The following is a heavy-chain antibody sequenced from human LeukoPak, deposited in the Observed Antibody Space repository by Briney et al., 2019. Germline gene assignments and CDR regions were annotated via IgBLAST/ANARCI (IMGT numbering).Heavy chain of an antibody. CDR3: AKIRFYYDSSFDYWYFDL. CDR2: ITASSGGT. J-gene: IGHJ2*01. Sequence: SGGSLRLSCAASGFPFSSYAMGWVRQAPRKGLEWVSGITASSGGTYYADSVNGRFTISRDNSKNTLYLQINRLRAEDTAIYFCAKIRFYYDSSFDYWYFDLWGRGTLVTVSS. V-gene: IGHV3-23*01. D-gene: IGHD3-22*01. CDR1: GFPFSSYA.